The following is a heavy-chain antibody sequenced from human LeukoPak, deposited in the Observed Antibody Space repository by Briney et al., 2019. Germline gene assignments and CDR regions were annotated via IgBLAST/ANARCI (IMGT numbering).Heavy chain of an antibody. CDR2: IGGSGGST. CDR1: GFTFSSYA. D-gene: IGHD3-3*01. Sequence: GGSLRLSCAASGFTFSSYAMSWVRQAPGKGLEWVSAIGGSGGSTYYADSVKGRFTISRDNSKNTLYLQMNSLRAEDTAVYYCAKAGVYDFWSGYYPLDYWGQGTLVTVSS. V-gene: IGHV3-23*01. J-gene: IGHJ4*02. CDR3: AKAGVYDFWSGYYPLDY.